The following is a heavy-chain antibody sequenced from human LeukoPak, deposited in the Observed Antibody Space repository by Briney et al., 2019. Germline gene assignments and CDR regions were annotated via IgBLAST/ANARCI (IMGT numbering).Heavy chain of an antibody. CDR2: ISSSGSTI. V-gene: IGHV3-48*03. J-gene: IGHJ4*02. CDR1: GFTFSSYE. D-gene: IGHD5-18*01. Sequence: PGGSLRLSWAASGFTFSSYEMNWVRQAPGKGLEWVSYISSSGSTIYYADSVKGRFTISRDNSKNTVSLQMNSLKPEDTALYYCVKDIRRGFNFGYDQFAYWGQGTLVTVSS. CDR3: VKDIRRGFNFGYDQFAY.